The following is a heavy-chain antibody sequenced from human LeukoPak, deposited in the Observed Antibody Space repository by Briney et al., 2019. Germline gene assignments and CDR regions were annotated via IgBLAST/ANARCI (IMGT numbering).Heavy chain of an antibody. Sequence: GGSLRLSCAASGFTFSSYVMSWVRQAPGKGLEWVSSVSGSGLSTYYADSVKGRFTISRDNSKNTLFLQMNSLRAEDTAVYYCAKDQGEDDYGDYAYWGQGTLVTVSS. J-gene: IGHJ4*02. V-gene: IGHV3-23*01. CDR3: AKDQGEDDYGDYAY. CDR1: GFTFSSYV. CDR2: VSGSGLST. D-gene: IGHD4-17*01.